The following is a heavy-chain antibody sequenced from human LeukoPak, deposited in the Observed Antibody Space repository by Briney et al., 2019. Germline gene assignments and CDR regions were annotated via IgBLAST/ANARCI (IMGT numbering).Heavy chain of an antibody. Sequence: SETLSLTCTVSDGSISSPNYYWTWIRQAPGKGLEWIGSIYHTGSAFYNLSLKSRVTMSVDTTKTHVSLKVRSVTAADTAVYFCARQPGPRFDYWGQGTLVTVSS. D-gene: IGHD6-6*01. CDR1: DGSISSPNYY. CDR3: ARQPGPRFDY. J-gene: IGHJ4*02. CDR2: IYHTGSA. V-gene: IGHV4-39*01.